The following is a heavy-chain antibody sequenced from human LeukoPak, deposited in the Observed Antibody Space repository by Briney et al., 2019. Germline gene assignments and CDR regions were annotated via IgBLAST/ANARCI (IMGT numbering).Heavy chain of an antibody. Sequence: GASVKVSCKASGYTFTSYGISWVRQAPGQGLEWMGWISAYNGNTNYAQKLQGRVTMTTDTSTSTAYMELRSLRSDDTAVYYCARDRPDNGGTGYNWFDPWGQGTLVTVSS. V-gene: IGHV1-18*01. J-gene: IGHJ5*02. CDR1: GYTFTSYG. CDR3: ARDRPDNGGTGYNWFDP. D-gene: IGHD4-23*01. CDR2: ISAYNGNT.